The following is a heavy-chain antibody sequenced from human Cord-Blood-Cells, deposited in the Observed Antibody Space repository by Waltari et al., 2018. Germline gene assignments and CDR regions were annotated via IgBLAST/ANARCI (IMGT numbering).Heavy chain of an antibody. D-gene: IGHD3-10*01. CDR1: GFTFSSYE. CDR3: ARDGVLLWFGELFDY. J-gene: IGHJ4*02. CDR2: SSSSGSTI. V-gene: IGHV3-48*03. Sequence: EVQLVESGGGLVQPGGSLRLSCAASGFTFSSYEMNWVRQAPGKGLEWVSYSSSSGSTIYSADSVKGRFTISRDNAKNSLYLQMNSLRAEDTAVYYCARDGVLLWFGELFDYWGQGTLVTVSS.